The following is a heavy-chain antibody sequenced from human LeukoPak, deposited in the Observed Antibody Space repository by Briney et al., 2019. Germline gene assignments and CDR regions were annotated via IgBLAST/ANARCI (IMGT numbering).Heavy chain of an antibody. CDR1: RGSISSSDYY. D-gene: IGHD6-19*01. CDR2: IYYSGIT. V-gene: IGHV4-39*01. Sequence: KPSETLSLPCTVSRGSISSSDYYWGWIRQPPGKGLEWIWSIYYSGITYYNPSLKSRVSISVDTSKKQFSLKVNSVTAADTAVYYCARQTVAGTKHYAFDIWGQGTMVTVSS. CDR3: ARQTVAGTKHYAFDI. J-gene: IGHJ3*02.